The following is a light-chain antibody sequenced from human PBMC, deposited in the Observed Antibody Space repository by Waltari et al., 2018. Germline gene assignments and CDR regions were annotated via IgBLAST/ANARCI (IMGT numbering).Light chain of an antibody. CDR1: QSVNNNY. Sequence: TQSPGTLSLFPGERATLSCRASQSVNNNYLAWYLQKPGQAPRLLIYGASSRAIGIPERFSGSGSGTDFTLTISRLEPEDFAVFYCQQYGSPPLTFGGGTKVEIK. V-gene: IGKV3-20*01. CDR2: GAS. CDR3: QQYGSPPLT. J-gene: IGKJ4*01.